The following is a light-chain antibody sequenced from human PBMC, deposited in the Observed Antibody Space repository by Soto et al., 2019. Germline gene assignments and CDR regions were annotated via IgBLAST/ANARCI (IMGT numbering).Light chain of an antibody. Sequence: QSALTQPASVSGSPGQSITISCTGTSSDVGSFNLVSWYQHHPGKAPKLILYEGSKWPSGVSYRFSGSKSGSTASLTISGLQAEDEADYYCNSYTTSTTLVFGGGTKVTVL. CDR2: EGS. CDR1: SSDVGSFNL. J-gene: IGLJ2*01. V-gene: IGLV2-14*02. CDR3: NSYTTSTTLV.